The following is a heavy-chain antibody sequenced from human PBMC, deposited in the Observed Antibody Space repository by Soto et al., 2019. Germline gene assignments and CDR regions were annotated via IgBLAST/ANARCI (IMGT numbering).Heavy chain of an antibody. D-gene: IGHD6-19*01. J-gene: IGHJ6*02. Sequence: EVQLVESGGGLVQPGRSLRLSCAASGFTFDDYAMHWVRQAPGKGLEWVSGISWNSGSIGYADSVKGRFTISRDNAKHSLYLQMNSLRAEDTALYYCAWQWLGYGMDVWGQGTTVTVSS. V-gene: IGHV3-9*01. CDR1: GFTFDDYA. CDR2: ISWNSGSI. CDR3: AWQWLGYGMDV.